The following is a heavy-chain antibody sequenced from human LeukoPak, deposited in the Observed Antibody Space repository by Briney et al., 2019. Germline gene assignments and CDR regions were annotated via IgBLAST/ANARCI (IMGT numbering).Heavy chain of an antibody. CDR3: AREVAVAGHFDY. D-gene: IGHD6-19*01. V-gene: IGHV3-30*03. Sequence: GGSLRLSCAASGFTFSSYGMHWVRQAPGKGLEWVAVISYDGSNKYYADSVKGRFTISRDNSKNTLYLQMNSLRAEDTAVYYCAREVAVAGHFDYWGQGTLVTVSS. CDR1: GFTFSSYG. J-gene: IGHJ4*02. CDR2: ISYDGSNK.